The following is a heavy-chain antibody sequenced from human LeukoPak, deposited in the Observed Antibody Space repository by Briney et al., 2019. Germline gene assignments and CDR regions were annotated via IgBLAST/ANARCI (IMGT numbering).Heavy chain of an antibody. V-gene: IGHV3-21*04. CDR2: ISSSSSYI. CDR3: AKNGDRGAFCTGGTCYPYFYYYMDV. Sequence: GGSLRLSCAASGFTFSSYSMNWVRQAPGKGLEWVSSISSSSSYIYYADSVKGRFTISRDNAKNSLYLQMNSLRAEDTAIYYCAKNGDRGAFCTGGTCYPYFYYYMDVWGKGTTVTI. J-gene: IGHJ6*03. CDR1: GFTFSSYS. D-gene: IGHD2-15*01.